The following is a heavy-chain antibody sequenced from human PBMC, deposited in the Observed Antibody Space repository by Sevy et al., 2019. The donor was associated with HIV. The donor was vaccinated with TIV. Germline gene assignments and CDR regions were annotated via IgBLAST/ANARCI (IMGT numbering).Heavy chain of an antibody. J-gene: IGHJ4*02. V-gene: IGHV3-23*01. CDR1: GFTFSRYA. CDR2: ITDSGGGT. Sequence: GGSLRLSCAASGFTFSRYAMSWVRQAPGKGLEWVSAITDSGGGTYYADSVKGRFTISRDNSKNTLYLQMSSLRAEDTAVYYCAREGPYSDSSFDYRGQGTLVTVSS. CDR3: AREGPYSDSSFDY. D-gene: IGHD4-17*01.